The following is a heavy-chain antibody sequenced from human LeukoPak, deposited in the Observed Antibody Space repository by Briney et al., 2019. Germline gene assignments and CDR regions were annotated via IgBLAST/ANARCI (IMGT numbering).Heavy chain of an antibody. Sequence: KPSETLSLTCAVYGGSFNDYYWSWIRQPPGKGLEWIGYIYYSGSTNYNPSLKSRVTISVDTSKNQFSLKLSSVTAADTAVYYCARVTPDYCSGGSCYSDAFDIWGQGTMVTVSS. CDR2: IYYSGST. CDR3: ARVTPDYCSGGSCYSDAFDI. D-gene: IGHD2-15*01. CDR1: GGSFNDYY. J-gene: IGHJ3*02. V-gene: IGHV4-59*01.